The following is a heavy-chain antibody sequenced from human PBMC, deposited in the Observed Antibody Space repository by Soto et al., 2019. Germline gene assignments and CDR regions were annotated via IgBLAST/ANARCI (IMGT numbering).Heavy chain of an antibody. CDR1: VGSVNSDY. V-gene: IGHV4-59*02. D-gene: IGHD2-15*01. J-gene: IGHJ4*02. CDR2: IYSSGYT. CDR3: AREVRYCSGGSCYSYLDH. Sequence: LSLTCTVSVGSVNSDYWSWIRQPPGRGLEWIGYIYSSGYTNYNPSLESRVTISVDTSKKQFSLKLNSVTAADTAVYYCAREVRYCSGGSCYSYLDHWGQGTLVTVSS.